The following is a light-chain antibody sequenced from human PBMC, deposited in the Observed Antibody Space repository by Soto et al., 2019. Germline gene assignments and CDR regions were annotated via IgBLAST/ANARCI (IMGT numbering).Light chain of an antibody. J-gene: IGKJ1*01. V-gene: IGKV3-20*01. CDR2: DTS. Sequence: EIVLTQSPGTLSLSPGEGATLSCRASQSVSSSHLAWYQQKRGQAPRLLIYDTSTRATGIPDRFSGSGSGTDFTLTISRLEPEDFAVYYCQQYGSSRWTFGQGTKVDIK. CDR3: QQYGSSRWT. CDR1: QSVSSSH.